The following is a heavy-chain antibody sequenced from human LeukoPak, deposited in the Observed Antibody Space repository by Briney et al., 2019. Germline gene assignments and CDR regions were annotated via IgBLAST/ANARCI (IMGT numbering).Heavy chain of an antibody. J-gene: IGHJ3*02. CDR1: GFTFDDYG. D-gene: IGHD1-26*01. CDR2: INWNGGST. V-gene: IGHV3-20*04. CDR3: ARDLDSGSSGASDI. Sequence: PGGSLRLSCAASGFTFDDYGMSWVRQAPGKGLEWVSGINWNGGSTGYADSVKGRFTISRDSAKNSLYLQMNSLRAEDTALYYCARDLDSGSSGASDIWGQGTMVTVSS.